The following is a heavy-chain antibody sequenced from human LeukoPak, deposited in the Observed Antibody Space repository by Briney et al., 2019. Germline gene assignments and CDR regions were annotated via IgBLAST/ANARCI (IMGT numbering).Heavy chain of an antibody. D-gene: IGHD6-25*01. CDR2: IDSTGAYT. J-gene: IGHJ4*02. V-gene: IGHV3-23*01. CDR3: AKGSAAGRPYYFDY. CDR1: GFFFSNFA. Sequence: GGSLSLSCEALGFFFSNFALGWVGQVLGKGLEWAPAIDSTGAYTWYADSVKGRFTISKDSSKTILYLQMNSLRAEDAAVYFCAKGSAAGRPYYFDYWGQGTLVTVSS.